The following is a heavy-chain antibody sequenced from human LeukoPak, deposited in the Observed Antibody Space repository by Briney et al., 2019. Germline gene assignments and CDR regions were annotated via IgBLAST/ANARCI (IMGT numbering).Heavy chain of an antibody. CDR2: IKQDGSEK. J-gene: IGHJ4*02. Sequence: GGSLRLSCAASGFTFSSYWMSWVRQAPGKGLEWVANIKQDGSEKYYVDSVKGRFTISRDNAKNSLYLQMNSLRAEDTAVYYCARYYYDSSGYFDYWGQGTLVTVSS. V-gene: IGHV3-7*01. D-gene: IGHD3-22*01. CDR1: GFTFSSYW. CDR3: ARYYYDSSGYFDY.